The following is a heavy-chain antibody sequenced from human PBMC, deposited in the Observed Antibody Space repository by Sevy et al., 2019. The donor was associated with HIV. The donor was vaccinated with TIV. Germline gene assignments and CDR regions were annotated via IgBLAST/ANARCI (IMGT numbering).Heavy chain of an antibody. J-gene: IGHJ4*02. Sequence: ASVKVSCKASGYNFIFYAVHWVRQAPGQSLEWMGWINPGNGITKYSQNFQGRVTITRDTSATSTYMELASLTSEYTSVYYCAREVEGALKYFDSWGQGTLVTVSS. CDR3: AREVEGALKYFDS. V-gene: IGHV1-3*01. D-gene: IGHD1-1*01. CDR1: GYNFIFYA. CDR2: INPGNGIT.